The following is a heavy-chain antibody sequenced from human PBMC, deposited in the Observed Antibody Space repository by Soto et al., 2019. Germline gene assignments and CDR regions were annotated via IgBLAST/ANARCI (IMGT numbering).Heavy chain of an antibody. CDR2: IYYSGST. J-gene: IGHJ4*02. D-gene: IGHD3-10*01. CDR1: GGSISSSSYY. CDR3: AREPEGVRGGPGY. Sequence: SETLSLTCTVSGGSISSSSYYWGWIRQPPGKGLEWIGSIYYSGSTYYNPSLKSRVTISVDTSKNQFSLKLSSVTAADTAVYYCAREPEGVRGGPGYWGQGTLVTVSS. V-gene: IGHV4-39*07.